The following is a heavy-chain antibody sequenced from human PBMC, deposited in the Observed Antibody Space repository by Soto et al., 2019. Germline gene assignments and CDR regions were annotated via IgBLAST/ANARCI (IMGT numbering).Heavy chain of an antibody. V-gene: IGHV4-59*12. J-gene: IGHJ4*02. CDR2: IYYSGST. D-gene: IGHD2-15*01. Sequence: SETLSLTCTVSCGSISSYYWSWIRQPPGKGLEWIGYIYYSGSTNYNPSLKSRVTISVDTSKNQFSLKLSSVTAADTAVYYCARGDCSGGSCLIDYWGQGTLVTVSS. CDR1: CGSISSYY. CDR3: ARGDCSGGSCLIDY.